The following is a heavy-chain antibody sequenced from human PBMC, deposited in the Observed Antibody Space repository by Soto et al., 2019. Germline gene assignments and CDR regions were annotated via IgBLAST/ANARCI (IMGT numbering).Heavy chain of an antibody. CDR2: IYSGGST. J-gene: IGHJ4*02. CDR3: ASRHLEDCSGTSCLYYFDY. Sequence: AGGSLRLSCAASGFTVSSNYMSWVRQAPGKGLEWVSVIYSGGSTYYADSVKGRFTISRDNAKNSLYLQMNSLRAEDTAVYYCASRHLEDCSGTSCLYYFDYWGQGTLVTVSS. D-gene: IGHD2-2*01. V-gene: IGHV3-66*01. CDR1: GFTVSSNY.